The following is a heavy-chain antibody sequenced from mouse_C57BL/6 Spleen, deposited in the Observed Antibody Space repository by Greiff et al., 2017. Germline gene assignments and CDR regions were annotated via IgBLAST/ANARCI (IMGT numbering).Heavy chain of an antibody. Sequence: VQLQQSGAELVRPGASVKLSCTASGFNIKDDYMHWVKQRPEQGLEWIGWIDPENGDTEYASKFQGKATITADTSSNTAYLQLSSLTSEDTAVYYCTTQSNGYWGQGTTLTVSS. CDR1: GFNIKDDY. CDR2: IDPENGDT. D-gene: IGHD2-5*01. J-gene: IGHJ2*01. V-gene: IGHV14-4*01. CDR3: TTQSNGY.